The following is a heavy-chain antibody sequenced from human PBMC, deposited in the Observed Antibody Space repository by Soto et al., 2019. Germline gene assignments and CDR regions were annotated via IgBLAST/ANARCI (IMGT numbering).Heavy chain of an antibody. CDR1: GFTFTSYW. CDR3: TRSITGYSYADT. Sequence: GGALRLSCAASGFTFTSYWMHWVRQTPGKGLVWVSRINSDGTDTVYVDSVKGRFTISRDNAKNTLFLQMNSLRAEDTAVYYCTRSITGYSYADTWGQGTLVTVSS. CDR2: INSDGTDT. J-gene: IGHJ5*02. V-gene: IGHV3-74*01. D-gene: IGHD5-18*01.